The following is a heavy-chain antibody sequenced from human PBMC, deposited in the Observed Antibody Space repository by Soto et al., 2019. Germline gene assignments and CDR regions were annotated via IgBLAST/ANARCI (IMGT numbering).Heavy chain of an antibody. J-gene: IGHJ4*02. CDR3: GRDHDHRSWYGYLDY. CDR1: GFTFNSNA. V-gene: IGHV3-33*01. CDR2: ISFDGSDT. Sequence: QVQLVESGGRVVQPGRSLRLSCAASGFTFNSNAMHWVRQAPGKGLEWVAVISFDGSDTFYGDSVKGRFTISRDNSENTLYLQMNSLRAADTAVYYCGRDHDHRSWYGYLDYWGQGTLVPVSS. D-gene: IGHD6-13*01.